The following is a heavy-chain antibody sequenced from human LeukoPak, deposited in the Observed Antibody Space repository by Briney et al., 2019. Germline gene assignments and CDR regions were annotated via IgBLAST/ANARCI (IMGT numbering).Heavy chain of an antibody. CDR3: ARRAGAYSHPYDY. CDR1: GFTSSDYY. Sequence: GGSLRLSCAASGFTSSDYYMSWIRQAPGKGLEWVSYISSSGSTIYYADSVKGRFTISRDNAKNSLYLQMNSLRAEDTAVYYCARRAGAYSHPYDYWGQGTLVTVSS. J-gene: IGHJ4*02. D-gene: IGHD4/OR15-4a*01. V-gene: IGHV3-11*01. CDR2: ISSSGSTI.